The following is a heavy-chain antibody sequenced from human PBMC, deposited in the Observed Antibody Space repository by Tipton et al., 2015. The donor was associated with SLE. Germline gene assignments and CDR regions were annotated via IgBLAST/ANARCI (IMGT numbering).Heavy chain of an antibody. J-gene: IGHJ4*02. CDR1: GGSFSGYY. V-gene: IGHV4-34*01. Sequence: TLSLTCAVYGGSFSGYYWSWIRQPPGKGLEWIGEINHSGSTNYNPSLKRRVTISVDTSKNQFSLTLSSVTAADTAVYYCARGYYYGSGIYYNDPPFDYWGQGTLVTVSS. CDR3: ARGYYYGSGIYYNDPPFDY. D-gene: IGHD3-10*01. CDR2: INHSGST.